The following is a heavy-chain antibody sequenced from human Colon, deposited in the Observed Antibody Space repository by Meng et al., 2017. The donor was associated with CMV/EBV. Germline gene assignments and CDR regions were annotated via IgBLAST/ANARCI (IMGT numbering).Heavy chain of an antibody. Sequence: CAGSGASISSGGYSWSWIRQTPGKGLEWIGYIFYSGSTYYNPSLQSRVTISLDKSQNQFSLKLKSVTAADTAVYYCAREKGYFFDFWGQGTLVTVSS. CDR2: IFYSGST. CDR3: AREKGYFFDF. J-gene: IGHJ4*02. V-gene: IGHV4-30-2*01. CDR1: GASISSGGYS.